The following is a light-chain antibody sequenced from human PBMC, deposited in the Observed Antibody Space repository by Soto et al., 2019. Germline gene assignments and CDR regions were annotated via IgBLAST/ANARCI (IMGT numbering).Light chain of an antibody. CDR3: QQYNSYWT. Sequence: QMTKSPSTLATSAGEGDTIAFRASQSISSWLAWYQQKPGKAPKLLIYDASSLESGVPSRFSGSGSGTDFTLTISSLQPDDFAPYYCQQYNSYWTFGQGTKVDIK. CDR1: QSISSW. V-gene: IGKV1-5*01. J-gene: IGKJ1*01. CDR2: DAS.